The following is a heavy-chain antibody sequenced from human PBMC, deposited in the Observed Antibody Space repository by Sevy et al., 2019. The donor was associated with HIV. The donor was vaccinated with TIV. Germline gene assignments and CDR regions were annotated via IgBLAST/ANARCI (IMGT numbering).Heavy chain of an antibody. Sequence: SETLSLTCGVHDGSFSGYYWNWIRQLPGKGLEWIGEINESGITYYHPSLKSRVTISVDTSKKQFSLKLNSVTAADTAVYFCARSPPVVVVPGAPSWFDPWGQGTLVTVSS. V-gene: IGHV4-34*01. CDR1: DGSFSGYY. D-gene: IGHD2-2*01. J-gene: IGHJ5*02. CDR2: INESGIT. CDR3: ARSPPVVVVPGAPSWFDP.